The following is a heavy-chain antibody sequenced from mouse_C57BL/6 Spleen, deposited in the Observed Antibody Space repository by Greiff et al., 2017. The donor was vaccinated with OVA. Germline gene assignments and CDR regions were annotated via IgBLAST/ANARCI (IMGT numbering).Heavy chain of an antibody. CDR2: ISNGGGST. V-gene: IGHV5-12*01. J-gene: IGHJ1*03. CDR3: ARLYYDYDGWYFDV. D-gene: IGHD2-4*01. CDR1: GFTFSDYY. Sequence: EVMLVESGGGLVQPGGSLKLSCAASGFTFSDYYMYWVRQTPEKRLEWVAYISNGGGSTYYPDTVKGRFTISRDNAKNTLYLQMSRLKSEDTAMYYCARLYYDYDGWYFDVWGTGTTVTVSS.